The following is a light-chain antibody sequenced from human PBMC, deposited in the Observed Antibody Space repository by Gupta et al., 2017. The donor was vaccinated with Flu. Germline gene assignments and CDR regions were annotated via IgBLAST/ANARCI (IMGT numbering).Light chain of an antibody. CDR3: HQYNSHSPET. CDR2: KAS. V-gene: IGKV1-5*03. CDR1: QSINNW. Sequence: DRVTITCRASQSINNWLAWYQQKPGKAPKLLIYKASSLQSGVPSRFSGSGSGTEFSLTISSLQPDDFAIYYCHQYNSHSPETFGQGTKLEIK. J-gene: IGKJ2*01.